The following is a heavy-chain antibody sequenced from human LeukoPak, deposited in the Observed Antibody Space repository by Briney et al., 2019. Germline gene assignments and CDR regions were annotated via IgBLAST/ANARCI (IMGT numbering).Heavy chain of an antibody. J-gene: IGHJ3*02. V-gene: IGHV1-8*01. CDR3: ARGGGIVGATASDAFDI. Sequence: ASVKVSRKASGYTFTSYDINWVRQATGQGLEWMGWMNPNSGNTGYAQKFQGRVTITRNTSISTAYMELSSLRSEDTAVYYCARGGGIVGATASDAFDIWGQGTMVTVSS. CDR2: MNPNSGNT. CDR1: GYTFTSYD. D-gene: IGHD1-26*01.